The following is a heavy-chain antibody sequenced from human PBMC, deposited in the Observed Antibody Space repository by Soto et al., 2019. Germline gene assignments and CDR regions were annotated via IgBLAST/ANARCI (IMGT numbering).Heavy chain of an antibody. CDR3: ARGAAVITFFDY. V-gene: IGHV4-61*01. D-gene: IGHD1-26*01. CDR1: GGSVSSGSYY. Sequence: QVQLQESGPGLVKPSETLSLTCTVSGGSVSSGSYYWSWIRQPPGKGLEWIGYIYDSGSTNYNPSRKSRLTISIDTSQNQFSLKLCSVTAVDTAGYCCARGAAVITFFDYWGQGPLVTVSS. CDR2: IYDSGST. J-gene: IGHJ4*02.